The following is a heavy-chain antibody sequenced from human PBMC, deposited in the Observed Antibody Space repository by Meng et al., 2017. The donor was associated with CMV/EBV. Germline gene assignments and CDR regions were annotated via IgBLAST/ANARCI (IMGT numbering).Heavy chain of an antibody. CDR2: IIPIFGTA. D-gene: IGHD6-13*01. J-gene: IGHJ6*02. CDR3: ARGRRWGSAAGTYMYYYYGMDV. CDR1: GGTFSSYA. V-gene: IGHV1-69*05. Sequence: SVQVSCKASGGTFSSYAISWVRQAPGQGLEWMGGIIPIFGTANYAQKFQGRVTLTTDESTSTAYMELSSLRSEDTAVYYCARGRRWGSAAGTYMYYYYGMDVWGQGTTVTVSS.